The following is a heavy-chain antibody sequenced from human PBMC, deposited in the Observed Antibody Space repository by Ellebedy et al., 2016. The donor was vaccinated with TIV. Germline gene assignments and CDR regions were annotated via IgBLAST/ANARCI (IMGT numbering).Heavy chain of an antibody. CDR3: ARGGNYYTSSGDYRYYFDY. Sequence: AASVKVSCKASGYTFTSFGIIWVRQAPGQGLEWMGWISSYNGNTKYGQTFQGRLTMTTDTSTSTAYMELRSLRPDDTAVYFCARGGNYYTSSGDYRYYFDYWGQGTLVTVSS. D-gene: IGHD2-21*02. CDR1: GYTFTSFG. V-gene: IGHV1-18*01. CDR2: ISSYNGNT. J-gene: IGHJ4*02.